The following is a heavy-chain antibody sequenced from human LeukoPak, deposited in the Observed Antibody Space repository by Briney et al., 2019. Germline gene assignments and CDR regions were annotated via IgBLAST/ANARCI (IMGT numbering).Heavy chain of an antibody. V-gene: IGHV4-59*01. Sequence: PSETLSLTCSVSDDSITIYYWTWIRQPPGKGLEWIGCVDRTGSTNFNPSLNGRVSISRDTTNNLFSLRLRSVTAADTAVYFCARGRVSSSTWYSTYYYYFYMDVWGKGTTVTVSS. J-gene: IGHJ6*03. CDR3: ARGRVSSSTWYSTYYYYFYMDV. D-gene: IGHD1-1*01. CDR2: VDRTGST. CDR1: DDSITIYY.